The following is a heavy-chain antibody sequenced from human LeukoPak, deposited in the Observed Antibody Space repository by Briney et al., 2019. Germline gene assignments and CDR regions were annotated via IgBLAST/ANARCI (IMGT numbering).Heavy chain of an antibody. CDR2: IYYSGST. J-gene: IGHJ4*02. D-gene: IGHD5-12*01. CDR3: ARGPDIVATIDY. V-gene: IGHV4-59*08. Sequence: SETLSLTCTVSGGSISSYYWSWIRQPPGKGLEWIGYIYYSGSTNYNPSLKSRVTISVDTSKNQFSLKLSSVTAADTAVYYCARGPDIVATIDYWGQGTLVTVSS. CDR1: GGSISSYY.